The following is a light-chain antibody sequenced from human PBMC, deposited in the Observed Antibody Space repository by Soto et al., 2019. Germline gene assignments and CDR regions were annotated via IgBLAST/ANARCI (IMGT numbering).Light chain of an antibody. V-gene: IGLV2-14*01. Sequence: QSVLTQPASVSGSPGQSITISCTGTSSDVGGYNYVSWYQQHPVKAPKLMIYDVTNRPSGVSDRFSGSKSGNTASLTISGLQAEDEADYYCSSSTGSSTPYVFGTGTKLTVL. CDR2: DVT. CDR1: SSDVGGYNY. CDR3: SSSTGSSTPYV. J-gene: IGLJ1*01.